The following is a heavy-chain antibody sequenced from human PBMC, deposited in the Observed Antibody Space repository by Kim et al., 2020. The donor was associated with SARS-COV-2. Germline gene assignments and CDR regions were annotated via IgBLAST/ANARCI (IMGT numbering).Heavy chain of an antibody. CDR1: GFTFSSYA. Sequence: GGSLRLSCAASGFTFSSYAMSWVRQAPGKGLEWVSAISGSGGTTYYADSVKGRFTISRDNSKNTLYLQMNSLRAEDTALYYCAKYWDILTGYALGADLWGRGTLVTVSS. J-gene: IGHJ2*01. CDR3: AKYWDILTGYALGADL. CDR2: ISGSGGTT. V-gene: IGHV3-23*01. D-gene: IGHD3-9*01.